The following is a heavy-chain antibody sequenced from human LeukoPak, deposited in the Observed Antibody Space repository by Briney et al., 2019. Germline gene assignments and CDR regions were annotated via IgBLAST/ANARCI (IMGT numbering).Heavy chain of an antibody. J-gene: IGHJ4*02. CDR1: GYSISSGYY. D-gene: IGHD3-10*01. Sequence: SETLSLTCTVSGYSISSGYYWGWIRQPPGKGLEWIGSIYHSGSTYYNPSLKSRVTISVDTSKNQFSLKLSSVTAADTAVYYCARVLLWFGEFGFDYWGQGTLVTVSS. V-gene: IGHV4-38-2*02. CDR3: ARVLLWFGEFGFDY. CDR2: IYHSGST.